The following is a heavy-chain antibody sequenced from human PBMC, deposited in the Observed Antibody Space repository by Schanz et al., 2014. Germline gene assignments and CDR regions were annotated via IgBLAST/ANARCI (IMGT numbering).Heavy chain of an antibody. Sequence: QIQLVQSGPEVKKPGATVKVSCKASGYTFTTYAMSWVRQAPGQGLEWVGWISVYTGNTKYGQKVQGRVTMTTDTSTSTAYMALTDLRSDDTAVYYCARDRRFFDRDDLYYFDSWGQGTLXTVSS. J-gene: IGHJ4*02. CDR2: ISVYTGNT. CDR3: ARDRRFFDRDDLYYFDS. CDR1: GYTFTTYA. D-gene: IGHD3-3*01. V-gene: IGHV1-18*01.